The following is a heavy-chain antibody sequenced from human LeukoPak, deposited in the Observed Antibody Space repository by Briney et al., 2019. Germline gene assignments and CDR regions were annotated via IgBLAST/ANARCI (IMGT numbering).Heavy chain of an antibody. CDR3: ARRRVVIIPQHFDY. CDR1: GFSISSYS. CDR2: ISDSGNA. Sequence: SETLSLTCTVSGFSISSYSWSWIRQPPGQGLEWIGYISDSGNANYNPSLKSRVTISVDTSKNQFSLKLSSVTAADTAVYYCARRRVVIIPQHFDYWGQGTLVTVSS. J-gene: IGHJ4*02. D-gene: IGHD3-3*01. V-gene: IGHV4-59*12.